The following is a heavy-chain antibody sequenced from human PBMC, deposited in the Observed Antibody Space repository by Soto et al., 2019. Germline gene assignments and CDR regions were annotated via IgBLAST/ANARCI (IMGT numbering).Heavy chain of an antibody. D-gene: IGHD3-9*01. CDR2: ISAYNGNK. Sequence: VSVKVSCKASAYTFTSYGISWVRQAPGQGLEWMGWISAYNGNKNYVQNLQGRVTMTTDTSTSTAYVELRSLRSDDTAVYYCARAAYDILTGYYNGGAFDIWGQGTMVTVSS. CDR3: ARAAYDILTGYYNGGAFDI. CDR1: AYTFTSYG. J-gene: IGHJ3*02. V-gene: IGHV1-18*01.